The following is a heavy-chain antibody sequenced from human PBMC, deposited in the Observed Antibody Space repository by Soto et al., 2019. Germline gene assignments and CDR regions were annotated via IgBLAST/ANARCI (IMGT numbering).Heavy chain of an antibody. CDR3: ARDLLPIYSRGYYGNFDY. J-gene: IGHJ4*02. CDR1: GYTFTSHV. CDR2: INAGNGNT. V-gene: IGHV1-3*01. D-gene: IGHD6-25*01. Sequence: ASVKVSCKASGYTFTSHVMHWVRQAPGQRLEWMGWINAGNGNTKYSQKFQGRVTFTRDTSASTAYMELSGLRSEDTAVYYCARDLLPIYSRGYYGNFDYWGQGTLVTVSS.